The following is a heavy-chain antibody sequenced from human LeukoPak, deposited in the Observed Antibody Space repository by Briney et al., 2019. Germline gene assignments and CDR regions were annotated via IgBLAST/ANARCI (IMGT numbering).Heavy chain of an antibody. V-gene: IGHV3-7*01. CDR3: ASLLGGVTPYYFDY. Sequence: PGGSLRLSCAASGFTFSSYWMSWVRQAPGKGLEWVANIKQDGSEKYYVDSVKGRFTISRDNAKNSLYLQMNSLRAEDTAVYYCASLLGGVTPYYFDYWGQGTLVTVSS. D-gene: IGHD3-16*01. CDR2: IKQDGSEK. CDR1: GFTFSSYW. J-gene: IGHJ4*02.